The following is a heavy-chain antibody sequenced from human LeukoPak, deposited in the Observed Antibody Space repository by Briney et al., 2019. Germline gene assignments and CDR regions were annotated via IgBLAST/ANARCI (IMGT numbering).Heavy chain of an antibody. V-gene: IGHV4-30-2*01. J-gene: IGHJ6*02. D-gene: IGHD3-9*01. CDR3: ARDGGTIFPGGV. CDR2: IYHSGST. CDR1: GGSISSGGYY. Sequence: SETLSLTCTVSGGSISSGGYYWSWIRQPPGKGLEWIGYIYHSGSTYYNPSLKSRVTISVDRSKNQFSLKLSSVTAADTAVYYCARDGGTIFPGGVWGQGTTVTVSS.